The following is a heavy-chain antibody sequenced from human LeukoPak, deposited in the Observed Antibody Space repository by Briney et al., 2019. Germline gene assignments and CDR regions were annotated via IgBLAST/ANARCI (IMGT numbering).Heavy chain of an antibody. V-gene: IGHV4-59*08. Sequence: KPSETLSLSCTVSGGSITTGYYWSWIRQPPGKGLEWIGYVFYSGGTLYNPSLKSRVTISVDTSKTQFSLKLTSVTAADTAVYYCARHITVTYDAFDLWGRGTMVTVSS. D-gene: IGHD6-19*01. CDR2: VFYSGGT. CDR3: ARHITVTYDAFDL. J-gene: IGHJ3*01. CDR1: GGSITTGYY.